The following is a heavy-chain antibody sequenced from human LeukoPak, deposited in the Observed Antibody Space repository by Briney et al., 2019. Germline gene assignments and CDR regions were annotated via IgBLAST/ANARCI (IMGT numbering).Heavy chain of an antibody. CDR2: ISGSGSST. V-gene: IGHV3-23*01. Sequence: PGRSLRLSCAASGFTFSSYATHWVRQAPGKGLEWVSTISGSGSSTYYADSVKGRFTISRDNSKNTLYLQMNSLRAEDTAVYYCARGGGPTSRDYYYYYMDVWGKGTTVTVSS. J-gene: IGHJ6*03. CDR3: ARGGGPTSRDYYYYYMDV. CDR1: GFTFSSYA. D-gene: IGHD2-2*01.